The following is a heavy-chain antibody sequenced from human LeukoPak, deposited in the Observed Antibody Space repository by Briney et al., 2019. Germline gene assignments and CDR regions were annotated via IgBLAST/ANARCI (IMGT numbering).Heavy chain of an antibody. V-gene: IGHV4-34*01. CDR2: INHSGST. CDR1: GGSFSGYY. J-gene: IGHJ6*04. D-gene: IGHD3-10*01. Sequence: SETLCLTCAVYGGSFSGYYWSWIRQPPGKGLERIGEINHSGSTNYNPPLKSRVTISVDTSKNQFSLKLSSVTAADTAVYYCARGPGVWFGRGYGMDVWGKGTTVTVSS. CDR3: ARGPGVWFGRGYGMDV.